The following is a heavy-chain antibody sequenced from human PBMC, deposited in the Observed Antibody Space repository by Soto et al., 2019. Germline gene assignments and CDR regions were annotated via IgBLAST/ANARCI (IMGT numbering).Heavy chain of an antibody. V-gene: IGHV1-3*01. CDR2: INAGNGNT. J-gene: IGHJ6*02. Sequence: EASVKVSCKASGYTFTSYAMHWVRQAPGQRLEWMGWINAGNGNTKYSQKFQGRVTITRDTSASTAYMGLSSLRSEDTAVYYCARDHVLRFLEWLPLYYYGMDVWGQGTTVTVSS. CDR3: ARDHVLRFLEWLPLYYYGMDV. CDR1: GYTFTSYA. D-gene: IGHD3-3*01.